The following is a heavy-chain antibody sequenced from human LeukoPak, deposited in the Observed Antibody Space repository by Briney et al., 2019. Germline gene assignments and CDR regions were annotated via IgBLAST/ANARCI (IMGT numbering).Heavy chain of an antibody. CDR3: ARGSMTTVTTRIDY. CDR1: GFTFSSYG. D-gene: IGHD4-17*01. Sequence: GRSLRLSCAASGFTFSSYGMHWVRQAPGKGLEWVAVIWYDGSNKYYADSVKGRFTISRDNSKNTLYLQMNSLRAEDTAVYYCARGSMTTVTTRIDYWGQGTLVTVSS. J-gene: IGHJ4*02. V-gene: IGHV3-33*01. CDR2: IWYDGSNK.